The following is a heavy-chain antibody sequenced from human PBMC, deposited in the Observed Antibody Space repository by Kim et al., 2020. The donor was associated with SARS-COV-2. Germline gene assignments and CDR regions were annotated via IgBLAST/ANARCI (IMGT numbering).Heavy chain of an antibody. CDR3: ARYIGPSGTSVYGMDV. Sequence: GESLKISCKASGYNFNKYWIGWVRHLPGKGLEWMGIIYPGDSDTRYSESFQGQVTISADRSRTSAFLQLSSLKASDTAIYYCARYIGPSGTSVYGMDVWGQGTTVTVAS. D-gene: IGHD5-12*01. J-gene: IGHJ6*02. V-gene: IGHV5-51*01. CDR2: IYPGDSDT. CDR1: GYNFNKYW.